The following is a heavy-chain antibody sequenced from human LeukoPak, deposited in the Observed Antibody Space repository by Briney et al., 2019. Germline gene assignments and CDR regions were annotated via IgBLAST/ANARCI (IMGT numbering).Heavy chain of an antibody. CDR2: ISSGSSAI. CDR3: ARGHTAVTRHFDF. Sequence: GGSLRLSCAASGFTFNYYNMNWVRQAPGKALEWVSIISSGSSAIFSADALKGRFTISRDDAKNLLYLDMNSLRAEDTAVYYCARGHTAVTRHFDFWGQGTLVTVSS. J-gene: IGHJ4*02. CDR1: GFTFNYYN. V-gene: IGHV3-21*01. D-gene: IGHD4-17*01.